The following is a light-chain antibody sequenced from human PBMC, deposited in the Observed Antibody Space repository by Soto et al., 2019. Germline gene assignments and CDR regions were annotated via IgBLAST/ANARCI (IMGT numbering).Light chain of an antibody. CDR2: ETN. V-gene: IGLV1-51*02. CDR3: GTWDSSLSADV. CDR1: SSDIGNNY. Sequence: QSVLTQPPSVSAAPGQKVTISCSRSSSDIGNNYVSWYQHLPGTAPKLLIFETNRRPSGIPDRFSGSKSGTSATLGITGLQTGDEAGYYCGTWDSSLSADVFGTRTKVTVL. J-gene: IGLJ1*01.